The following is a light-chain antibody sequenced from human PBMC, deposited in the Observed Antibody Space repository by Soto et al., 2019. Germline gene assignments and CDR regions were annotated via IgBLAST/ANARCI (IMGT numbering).Light chain of an antibody. J-gene: IGKJ1*01. Sequence: EIVLTQSPGTLSLSPGVKVTHSCRASQSISSSYLAWYQQKPGQAPRLLIYGASRRATDIPDRFSGSGSGTDFTLTINRLEPEDFAVYYCQQCAGSPETFGQGTKVDIK. CDR1: QSISSSY. CDR2: GAS. CDR3: QQCAGSPET. V-gene: IGKV3-20*01.